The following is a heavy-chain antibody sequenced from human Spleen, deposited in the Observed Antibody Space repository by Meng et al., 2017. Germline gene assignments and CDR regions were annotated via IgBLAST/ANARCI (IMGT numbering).Heavy chain of an antibody. CDR3: ARGPTTMAHDFDY. J-gene: IGHJ4*02. CDR1: GGSFSDYY. Sequence: VQLQQVCSGLLKPSETLSPTCVVSGGSFSDYYWSWIRQPPGKGLEWIGEINHSGSTNYNPSLESRATISVDTSQNNLSLKLSSVTAADSAVYYCARGPTTMAHDFDYWGQGTLVTVSS. CDR2: INHSGST. D-gene: IGHD4-11*01. V-gene: IGHV4-34*01.